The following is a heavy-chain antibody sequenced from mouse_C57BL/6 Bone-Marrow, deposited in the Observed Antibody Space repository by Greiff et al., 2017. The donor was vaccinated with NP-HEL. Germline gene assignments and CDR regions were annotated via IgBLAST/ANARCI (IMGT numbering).Heavy chain of an antibody. J-gene: IGHJ2*01. CDR3: TTLGAQATPFDY. V-gene: IGHV14-4*01. CDR2: IDPENGDT. CDR1: GFNITDDY. Sequence: EVQLQQSGAELVRPGASVKLSCTASGFNITDDYMHWVKQRPEQGLEWIGWIDPENGDTEYASKFQGKATITADTSSNTAYLQLSSLTSEDTAVYYCTTLGAQATPFDYWGQGTTLTVSS. D-gene: IGHD3-2*02.